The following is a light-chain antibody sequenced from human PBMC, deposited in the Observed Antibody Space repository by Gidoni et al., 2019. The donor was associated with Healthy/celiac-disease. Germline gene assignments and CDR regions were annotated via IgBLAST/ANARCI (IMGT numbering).Light chain of an antibody. CDR2: AAS. Sequence: DIHMTQSPSSLSASVGDRVTITCRASQSISSYLHWYQQKPGKAPKLLIYAASSLQSAVPSRFSGSGSGTDFTLTISSLQPEDFSTYYCQQSYSTPWTFGQGTKVEIK. CDR3: QQSYSTPWT. J-gene: IGKJ1*01. CDR1: QSISSY. V-gene: IGKV1-39*01.